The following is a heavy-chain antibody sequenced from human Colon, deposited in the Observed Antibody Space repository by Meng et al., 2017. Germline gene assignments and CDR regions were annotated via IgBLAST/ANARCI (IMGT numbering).Heavy chain of an antibody. CDR3: ARIDYGGNGIEKYFFDY. V-gene: IGHV4-4*02. J-gene: IGHJ4*02. CDR2: IHHGGTT. Sequence: QVQLPESGPGLVKPSGTLSLTCAVFGGSISSNYWWSWVRQSPKKGLEWIGEIHHGGTTNYNPSLKSRVTISVDTSNNQFSLKLSSVTAADTAVYYCARIDYGGNGIEKYFFDYWGQGTLVTVSS. CDR1: GGSISSNYW. D-gene: IGHD4-23*01.